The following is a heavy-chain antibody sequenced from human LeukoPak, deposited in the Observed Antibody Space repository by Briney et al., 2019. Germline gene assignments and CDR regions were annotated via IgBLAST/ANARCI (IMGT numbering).Heavy chain of an antibody. CDR3: ARARGNTYGYFEY. D-gene: IGHD5-18*01. CDR1: GLTLSGYW. J-gene: IGHJ4*02. CDR2: INGDASST. Sequence: GGSLRLSCAASGLTLSGYWMHWVRQATGKGLAWVSRINGDASSTSYADSVKGRFTISRDNAKSTLYLQMNSLRVEDTAVYYCARARGNTYGYFEYWGQGTLVTVSS. V-gene: IGHV3-74*01.